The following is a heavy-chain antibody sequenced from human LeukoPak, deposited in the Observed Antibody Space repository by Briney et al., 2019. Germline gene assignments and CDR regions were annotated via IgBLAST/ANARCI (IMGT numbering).Heavy chain of an antibody. CDR1: GFTFSSYG. J-gene: IGHJ3*02. CDR3: AKMADTAMDAFDI. Sequence: GRSLRLSCAASGFTFSSYGMHWVRQAPGKGLEWVAVISYDGSNKYYADSVKGRFTISRDNSKNTLYLQMNSLRAEDTAVYYCAKMADTAMDAFDIWGQGTMVTVSS. CDR2: ISYDGSNK. D-gene: IGHD5-18*01. V-gene: IGHV3-30*18.